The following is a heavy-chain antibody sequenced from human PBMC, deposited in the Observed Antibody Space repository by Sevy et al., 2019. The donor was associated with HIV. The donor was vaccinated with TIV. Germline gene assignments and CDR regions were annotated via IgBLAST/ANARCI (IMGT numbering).Heavy chain of an antibody. D-gene: IGHD6-13*01. J-gene: IGHJ5*02. CDR2: ISSSSSYI. Sequence: GGSLRLSCAASGFTFSSYSMNWVRQAPGKGLEWVSSISSSSSYIYYADSVKGRFTISRDNAKNSLYLQMNSLRAEDTAVYYCARAPPPGIAAAGADPWGQRTLVTVSS. V-gene: IGHV3-21*01. CDR1: GFTFSSYS. CDR3: ARAPPPGIAAAGADP.